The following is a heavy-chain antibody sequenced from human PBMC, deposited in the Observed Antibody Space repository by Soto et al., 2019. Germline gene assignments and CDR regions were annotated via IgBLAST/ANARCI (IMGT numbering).Heavy chain of an antibody. Sequence: SETLSLTCTVSGDSISSHYWSWIRQPPGKGLEWIGYIYYSGTANYNPSLKGRVTISVDRSKSQFYLKLNSVTAADTAVYYCARVSHTSGWSLSIDPWGQGPLVT. J-gene: IGHJ5*02. V-gene: IGHV4-59*11. D-gene: IGHD6-19*01. CDR1: GDSISSHY. CDR2: IYYSGTA. CDR3: ARVSHTSGWSLSIDP.